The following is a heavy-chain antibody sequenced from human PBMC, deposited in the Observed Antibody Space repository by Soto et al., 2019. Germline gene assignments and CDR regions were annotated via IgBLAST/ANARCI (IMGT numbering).Heavy chain of an antibody. CDR3: ASGYSGYSINDDMDV. Sequence: ASVKVSCKASGYTFTSYGISWVRQAPGQGLEWMGWISAYNGNTNYAQKLQGRVTMTTDTSTSTAYMELRSLRSEDTAVYYCASGYSGYSINDDMDVWGKGSPVTVAS. CDR1: GYTFTSYG. CDR2: ISAYNGNT. D-gene: IGHD5-18*01. J-gene: IGHJ6*03. V-gene: IGHV1-18*01.